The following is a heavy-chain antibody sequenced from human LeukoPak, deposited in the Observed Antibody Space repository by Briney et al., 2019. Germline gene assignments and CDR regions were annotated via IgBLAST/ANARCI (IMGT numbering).Heavy chain of an antibody. CDR1: GFTFTGYC. CDR3: ARVSGYDHSGDP. CDR2: INPKSGGT. V-gene: IGHV1-2*02. D-gene: IGHD5-12*01. J-gene: IGHJ5*02. Sequence: GASVKASCKASGFTFTGYCMHWVRQAPGQGLEWMGWINPKSGGTNYAQKFQGRVTMTRDTSISTTYMELSSLRSEDTAVYYCARVSGYDHSGDPWGQGTLVTVSS.